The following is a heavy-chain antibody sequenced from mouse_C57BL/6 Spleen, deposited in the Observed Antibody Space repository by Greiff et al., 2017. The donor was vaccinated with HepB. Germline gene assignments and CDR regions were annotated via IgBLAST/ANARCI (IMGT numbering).Heavy chain of an antibody. CDR1: GFTFTDYY. CDR3: ARVSNLAFAY. D-gene: IGHD4-1*01. CDR2: IRNKANGYTT. Sequence: EVKLQESGGGLVQPGGSLSLSCAASGFTFTDYYMSWVRQPPGQALAWLGFIRNKANGYTTEYSAYVKGRFTISRDNSQSILYLQMNSLRADDSATYYCARVSNLAFAYWGQGTLVTVSA. J-gene: IGHJ3*01. V-gene: IGHV7-3*01.